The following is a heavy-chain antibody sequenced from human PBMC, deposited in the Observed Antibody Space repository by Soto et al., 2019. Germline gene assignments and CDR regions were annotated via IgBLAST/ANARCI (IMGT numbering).Heavy chain of an antibody. J-gene: IGHJ6*02. CDR2: ISSSGSTI. Sequence: EVQLVESGGGLVQPGGSLRLSCAASGFTFSSYEMNWVRQAPGKGLEWVSYISSSGSTIYYADSVKGRFTISRDNAKNSLYLQMNSLRAEDTAVYYCARESITMIVVVSGPGPEDYGMDVWGQGTTVTVSS. CDR3: ARESITMIVVVSGPGPEDYGMDV. V-gene: IGHV3-48*03. CDR1: GFTFSSYE. D-gene: IGHD3-22*01.